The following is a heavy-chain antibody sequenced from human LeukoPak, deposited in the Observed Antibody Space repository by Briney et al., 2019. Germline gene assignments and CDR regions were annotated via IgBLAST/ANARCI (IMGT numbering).Heavy chain of an antibody. J-gene: IGHJ6*02. D-gene: IGHD3-10*01. CDR3: AKDLDYSGSYYSFYFYGMDV. V-gene: IGHV3-23*01. CDR2: ISAGGGST. CDR1: GFTFNYYG. Sequence: GGSLRLSCAASGFTFNYYGMNWVRQAPGKGLEWVSTISAGGGSTYYPDSVTGRFTISRDNSQNTLYLQMNSLGAEDTAVYYCAKDLDYSGSYYSFYFYGMDVWGQGTTVTVSS.